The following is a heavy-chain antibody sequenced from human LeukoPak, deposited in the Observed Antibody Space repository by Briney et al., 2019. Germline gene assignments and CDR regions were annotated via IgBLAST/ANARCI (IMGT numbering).Heavy chain of an antibody. D-gene: IGHD1-26*01. Sequence: WGSLSLSCAAYGFTFSNYVVHWVRQAPGKGLEWVAVITYVGSNKWNADSVKGRFTISRDNSKNTLYLQMNSLRAEDTAVYYCARGLRTSSSGSYFYFDFWGQGTLVTVSS. V-gene: IGHV3-30-3*01. CDR2: ITYVGSNK. J-gene: IGHJ4*02. CDR3: ARGLRTSSSGSYFYFDF. CDR1: GFTFSNYV.